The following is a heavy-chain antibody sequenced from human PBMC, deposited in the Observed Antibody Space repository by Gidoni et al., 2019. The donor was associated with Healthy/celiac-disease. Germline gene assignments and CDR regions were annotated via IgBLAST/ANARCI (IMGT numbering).Heavy chain of an antibody. CDR2: ISWNSGSI. CDR1: GFTFDDYA. Sequence: EVQLVESGGGLVQPGMSLRLSCAAPGFTFDDYAMHWVRQAPGKGLGWVSGISWNSGSIGYADSVKGRFTISRDNAKNALYLQMNSLRAEDTALYYCAKDTSIAARGSFDIWGQGTMVTVSS. CDR3: AKDTSIAARGSFDI. J-gene: IGHJ3*02. D-gene: IGHD6-6*01. V-gene: IGHV3-9*01.